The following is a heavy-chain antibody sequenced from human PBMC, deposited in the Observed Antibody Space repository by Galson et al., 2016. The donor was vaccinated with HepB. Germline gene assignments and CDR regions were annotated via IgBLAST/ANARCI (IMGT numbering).Heavy chain of an antibody. Sequence: SVKVSCKASGYTFTNYYIHWXRQAXXQGLXXMGXXKPHDGXTTYAQKLQGRVTMTRDTSTSTVHMEVSSLRSEDKAVYYCARESPHTFYLEHWGQGTLVTVSS. J-gene: IGHJ4*02. CDR3: ARESPHTFYLEH. V-gene: IGHV1-46*04. CDR2: XKPHDGXT. D-gene: IGHD1/OR15-1a*01. CDR1: GYTFTNYY.